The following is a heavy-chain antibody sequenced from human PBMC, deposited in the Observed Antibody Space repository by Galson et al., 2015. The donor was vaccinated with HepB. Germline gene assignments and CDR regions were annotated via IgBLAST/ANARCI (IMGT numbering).Heavy chain of an antibody. J-gene: IGHJ2*01. CDR1: GFTFSSYT. Sequence: SLRLSCAASGFTFSSYTMHWVRQAPGKGLEWVSLISYDGSNKNYADSVKGRFTISRDNSKNTLYLQMNSLRPEDTAVYYCAGYSTSWYWYFDLWGRGTLVTVSS. CDR2: ISYDGSNK. CDR3: AGYSTSWYWYFDL. D-gene: IGHD6-13*01. V-gene: IGHV3-30-3*01.